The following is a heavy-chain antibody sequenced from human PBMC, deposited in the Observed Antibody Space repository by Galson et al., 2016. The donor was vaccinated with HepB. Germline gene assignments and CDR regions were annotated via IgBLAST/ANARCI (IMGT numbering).Heavy chain of an antibody. CDR3: ANHPG. V-gene: IGHV3-7*03. CDR1: GFTFTSHW. CDR2: INQDGGEK. J-gene: IGHJ4*02. Sequence: SLRLSCAASGFTFTSHWMHWVRQAPGKGLEWVANINQDGGEKYYVDSVKGRFTISRDNAKNSLYLQMNSLRAEDTAVYYCANHPGWGQGTLVTFAS. D-gene: IGHD1-14*01.